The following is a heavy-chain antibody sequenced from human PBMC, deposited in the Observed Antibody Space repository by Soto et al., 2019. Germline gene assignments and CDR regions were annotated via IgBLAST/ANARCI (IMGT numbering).Heavy chain of an antibody. J-gene: IGHJ3*02. CDR2: ISSSSSTI. CDR1: GFTFSSYS. D-gene: IGHD2-21*01. CDR3: ARDHPGDFSLVGAFGI. V-gene: IGHV3-48*01. Sequence: PGGSLRLSCAASGFTFSSYSMNWVRQAPGKGLEWVSYISSSSSTIYYADSVKGRFTISRDNAKNSLYLQMNSLRAEDTAVYYCARDHPGDFSLVGAFGIWGQGTMVTVSS.